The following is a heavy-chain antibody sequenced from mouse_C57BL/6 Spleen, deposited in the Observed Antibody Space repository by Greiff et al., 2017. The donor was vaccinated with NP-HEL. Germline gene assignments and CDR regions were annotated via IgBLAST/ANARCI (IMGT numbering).Heavy chain of an antibody. J-gene: IGHJ2*01. CDR1: GFTFSSYG. Sequence: EVMLVESGGDLVKPGGSLKLSCAASGFTFSSYGMSWVRQTPDQRLEWVATISSGGSYTYYPDSVKGRFTISRDNAKNTLYLQMSSLKSEDTAMDYCARQDFDYWGQGTTLTVSS. CDR3: ARQDFDY. V-gene: IGHV5-6*01. CDR2: ISSGGSYT.